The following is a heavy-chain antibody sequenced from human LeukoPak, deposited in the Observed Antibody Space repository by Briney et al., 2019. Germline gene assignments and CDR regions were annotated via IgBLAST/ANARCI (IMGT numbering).Heavy chain of an antibody. CDR1: GYTFTCYY. Sequence: ASVKVSFKASGYTFTCYYIHWVRQAPGQGLEWMGRVNPNSGGTNYAQKFHGRVTMTRDTSISTAYMELTRLRSDDTAVYYCAREIVAGTNFDYWGQGTLVTVSS. D-gene: IGHD6-19*01. CDR2: VNPNSGGT. CDR3: AREIVAGTNFDY. J-gene: IGHJ4*02. V-gene: IGHV1-2*06.